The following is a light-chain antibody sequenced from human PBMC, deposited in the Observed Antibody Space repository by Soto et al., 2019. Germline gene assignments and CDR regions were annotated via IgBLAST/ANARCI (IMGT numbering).Light chain of an antibody. J-gene: IGKJ4*01. Sequence: DVQMTQSPSTLSASVGDRVTITCRASQSISSWLAWYQQKPGKAPKLLIYAASSLQSGVPSRFSGSGSGTDFTLTISSLQPEDFATYYCQQANSFPPRLTFGGGTKVDIK. CDR3: QQANSFPPRLT. V-gene: IGKV1-12*01. CDR2: AAS. CDR1: QSISSW.